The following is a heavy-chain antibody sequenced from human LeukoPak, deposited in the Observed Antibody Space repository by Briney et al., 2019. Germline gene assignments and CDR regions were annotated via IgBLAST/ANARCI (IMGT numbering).Heavy chain of an antibody. D-gene: IGHD6-6*01. V-gene: IGHV4-34*01. J-gene: IGHJ4*02. Sequence: SETLSLTCAVYGGSFSGYYWSWIRQPPGKGLEWIGEINHSGSTNYNPSLKSRVTISFDTSKNQCSVNLSFVTAADPAVYYCARGKSIWGQGTLVTVSS. CDR1: GGSFSGYY. CDR2: INHSGST. CDR3: ARGKSI.